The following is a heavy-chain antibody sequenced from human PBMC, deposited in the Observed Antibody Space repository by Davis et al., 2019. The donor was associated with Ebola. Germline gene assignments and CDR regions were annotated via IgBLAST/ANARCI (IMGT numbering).Heavy chain of an antibody. CDR3: ARVLGNGDLLLDY. J-gene: IGHJ4*02. D-gene: IGHD4-17*01. CDR2: IYYSGTT. V-gene: IGHV4-4*02. Sequence: MPSETLSLTCAVSGGSISSSNWWTWVRQPPGKGLEWIGEIYYSGTTNYNPSLRSRVSMSIDKARNQFSLALTSVTAADTAVYYCARVLGNGDLLLDYWGQGTLVTVSS. CDR1: GGSISSSNW.